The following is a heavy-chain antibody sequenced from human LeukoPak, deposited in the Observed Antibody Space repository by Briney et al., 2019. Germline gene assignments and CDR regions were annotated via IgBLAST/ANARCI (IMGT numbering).Heavy chain of an antibody. J-gene: IGHJ6*03. V-gene: IGHV3-7*01. CDR2: INQDGGTT. CDR3: TKDRQGPNQYHMDV. CDR1: GFTFSSLR. Sequence: PGGSLRLSCAASGFTFSSLRMSWVRQAPGRGPEWVAIINQDGGTTYYVASVKGRFTISRDNAKNSLSLQMSSLRAEDTAVYYCTKDRQGPNQYHMDVWGKGTTVTVSS.